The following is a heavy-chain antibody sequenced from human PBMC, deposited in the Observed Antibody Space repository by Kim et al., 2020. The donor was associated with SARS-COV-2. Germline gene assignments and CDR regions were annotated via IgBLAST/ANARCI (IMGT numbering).Heavy chain of an antibody. V-gene: IGHV5-10-1*01. CDR3: ARLPEAGTDIINFDY. J-gene: IGHJ4*02. Sequence: PSFQGHVTISADKSISTAYLQWSSLKASDTAMYYCARLPEAGTDIINFDYWGQGTLVTVSS. D-gene: IGHD6-13*01.